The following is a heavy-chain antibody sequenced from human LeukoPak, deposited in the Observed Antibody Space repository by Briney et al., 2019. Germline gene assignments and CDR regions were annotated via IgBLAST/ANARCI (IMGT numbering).Heavy chain of an antibody. J-gene: IGHJ4*02. CDR3: ARYYYDSSGYSF. D-gene: IGHD3-22*01. Sequence: PSETLSLTCTVSGGSISSSSYYWGWIRQPPGKGLEWIGSIYYSGSTYYNPSPKSRVTISVDTSKNQFSLKLSSVTAADTAVYYCARYYYDSSGYSFWGQGTLVTVSS. CDR1: GGSISSSSYY. V-gene: IGHV4-39*07. CDR2: IYYSGST.